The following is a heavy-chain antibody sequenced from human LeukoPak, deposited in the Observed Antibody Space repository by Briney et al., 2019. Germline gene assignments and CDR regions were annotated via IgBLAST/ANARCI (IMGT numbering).Heavy chain of an antibody. CDR1: GFTFSSYA. V-gene: IGHV3-23*01. CDR2: ISGGGGSI. J-gene: IGHJ4*02. Sequence: GGSLRLSCVASGFTFSSYAMSWVRQAPGKGLEWVSGISGGGGSIHYADSVKGRFTISRDNSMNTLYLQMNSLRAEDTAVYYCAKFQQLADFDYWGQGTLVTVSS. CDR3: AKFQQLADFDY. D-gene: IGHD6-13*01.